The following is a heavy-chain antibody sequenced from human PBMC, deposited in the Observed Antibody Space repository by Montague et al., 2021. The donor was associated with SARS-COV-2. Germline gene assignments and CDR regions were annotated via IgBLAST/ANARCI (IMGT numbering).Heavy chain of an antibody. V-gene: IGHV4-4*07. CDR3: ASDGAVYSFAYYHGMDV. J-gene: IGHJ6*02. Sequence: SETLSLTCTVSGASVRTYYWSWIRQSAGKKLEWMWRLYTSGSTYYNPSFKSRVTMSLDTSKNLFSLNLSSMTAADTAVYYCASDGAVYSFAYYHGMDVWGQGIAVTVSS. D-gene: IGHD3-16*01. CDR1: GASVRTYY. CDR2: LYTSGST.